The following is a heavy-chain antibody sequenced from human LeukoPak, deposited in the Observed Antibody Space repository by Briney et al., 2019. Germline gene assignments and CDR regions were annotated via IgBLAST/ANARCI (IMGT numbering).Heavy chain of an antibody. D-gene: IGHD3-10*01. J-gene: IGHJ4*02. V-gene: IGHV3-48*04. CDR1: GFTFSSYS. CDR2: ISSTSISI. CDR3: ARRAPYGSGSYFPSFDY. Sequence: GGSLRLSCAASGFTFSSYSMNWVRQTPGKGLEWISHISSTSISIYCADSVKGRFTISRDNAKNSLFLQMNGLRAEDTAVYYCARRAPYGSGSYFPSFDYWGQGSLVTVSS.